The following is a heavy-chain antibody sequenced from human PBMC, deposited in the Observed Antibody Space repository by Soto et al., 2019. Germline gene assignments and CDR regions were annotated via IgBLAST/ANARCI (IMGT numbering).Heavy chain of an antibody. Sequence: TLSLTCTVSGGSISSYYWSWIRQPPGKALEWLALIDWDDDKYYSTSLKTRLTISKDTSKNQVVLTMTNMDPVDTATYYCARIRVRGAGYYDSSGYPGFDPWGQGTLVTVSS. J-gene: IGHJ5*02. D-gene: IGHD3-22*01. CDR3: ARIRVRGAGYYDSSGYPGFDP. CDR2: IDWDDDK. CDR1: GGSISSYY. V-gene: IGHV2-70*18.